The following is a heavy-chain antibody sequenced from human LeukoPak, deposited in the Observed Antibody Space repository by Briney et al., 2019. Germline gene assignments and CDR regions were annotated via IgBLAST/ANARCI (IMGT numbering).Heavy chain of an antibody. J-gene: IGHJ4*02. V-gene: IGHV1-69*13. CDR2: IIPIFGTA. D-gene: IGHD6-19*01. CDR1: GGTFSSYA. Sequence: SVKVSCKASGGTFSSYAISWVRQAPGQGLEWMGGIIPIFGTAIYAQKFQGRVTITADESTSTAYMELSSLRSEDTAVYYCARGSSGWWYFDYWGQGTLVTVSS. CDR3: ARGSSGWWYFDY.